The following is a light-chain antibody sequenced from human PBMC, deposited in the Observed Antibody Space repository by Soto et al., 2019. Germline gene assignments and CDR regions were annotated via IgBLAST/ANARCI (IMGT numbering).Light chain of an antibody. V-gene: IGLV2-14*01. Sequence: QSALTQPASVSGSPGQSITISCTGTSRDVGGYTYVSWYQQHPGKAPKLMIYDVTNRPSGVSNRFSGSKSGNTASLTISGLQAEDEADYYCSSYTSSSLYVFGTVTKLTVL. CDR3: SSYTSSSLYV. CDR1: SRDVGGYTY. CDR2: DVT. J-gene: IGLJ1*01.